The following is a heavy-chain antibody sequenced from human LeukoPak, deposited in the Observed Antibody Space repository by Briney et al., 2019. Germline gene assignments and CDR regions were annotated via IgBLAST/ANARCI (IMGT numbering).Heavy chain of an antibody. D-gene: IGHD6-6*01. Sequence: PGGSLRLSCAASGFTFSSYGMHWVRQAPGQGLEWMGWINPNSGGTNYAQKFQGRVTMTRDTSISTAYMELSRLRSDDTAVYYCARGRGSQLPPVDWFDPWGQGTLVTVSS. CDR1: GFTFSSYG. CDR2: INPNSGGT. V-gene: IGHV1-2*02. J-gene: IGHJ5*02. CDR3: ARGRGSQLPPVDWFDP.